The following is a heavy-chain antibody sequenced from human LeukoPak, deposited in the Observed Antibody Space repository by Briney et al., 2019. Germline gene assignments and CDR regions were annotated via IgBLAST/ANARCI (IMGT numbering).Heavy chain of an antibody. Sequence: SETLSLTCTVYTPSAISIGYCSDWIRQPPGKGLEWIGSIYYSGSTYYNPSLRNRVTISVDTSMSQFSLNLTSVTARETAVYYCARHTVAVSRGANFDYWGQGTLVTVSS. D-gene: IGHD6-19*01. J-gene: IGHJ4*02. CDR1: TPSAISIGYC. CDR3: ARHTVAVSRGANFDY. V-gene: IGHV4-39*01. CDR2: IYYSGST.